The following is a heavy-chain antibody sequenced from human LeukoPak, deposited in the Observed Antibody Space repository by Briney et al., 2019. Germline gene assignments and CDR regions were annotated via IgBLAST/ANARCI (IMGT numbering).Heavy chain of an antibody. CDR2: ISSSGSTI. D-gene: IGHD6-6*01. CDR3: ASTSYYSSSSWFDP. V-gene: IGHV3-11*01. CDR1: GFTFSDYY. J-gene: IGHJ5*02. Sequence: PGRSLRLSCAASGFTFSDYYMSWIRQAPGKGLEWVSYISSSGSTIYYADSVKGRFTISRDNAKNSLYLQMNSLRAEDTAVYYCASTSYYSSSSWFDPWGQGTLVTVSS.